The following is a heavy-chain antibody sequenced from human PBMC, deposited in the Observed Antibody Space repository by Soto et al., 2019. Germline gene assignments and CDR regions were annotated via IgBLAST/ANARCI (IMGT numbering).Heavy chain of an antibody. J-gene: IGHJ6*02. Sequence: SETLSLTCAVSGGSISSSNWWRWVRQPPGKGLEWIGEIYHSGSTNYNPSLKSRVTISVDKSKNQFSLKLSSVTAADTAMYYCARDQPSSDGELPEYYYGMDVGGQGTTVTVSS. V-gene: IGHV4-4*02. CDR3: ARDQPSSDGELPEYYYGMDV. CDR2: IYHSGST. D-gene: IGHD3-10*01. CDR1: GGSISSSNW.